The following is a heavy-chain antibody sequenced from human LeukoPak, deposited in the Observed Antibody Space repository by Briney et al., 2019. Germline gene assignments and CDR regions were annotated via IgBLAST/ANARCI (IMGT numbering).Heavy chain of an antibody. CDR3: AKGSYYDSSGSFYFDY. Sequence: GGSLRLSCAASGVTFSSYAMSWVRQAPGKGLEWVSGISGSGGNTYYADSVKGRFTISRDNSKNTLYVQVNSLGTEDTAAYYCAKGSYYDSSGSFYFDYWGQGTLVTVSS. V-gene: IGHV3-23*01. CDR2: ISGSGGNT. J-gene: IGHJ4*02. D-gene: IGHD3-22*01. CDR1: GVTFSSYA.